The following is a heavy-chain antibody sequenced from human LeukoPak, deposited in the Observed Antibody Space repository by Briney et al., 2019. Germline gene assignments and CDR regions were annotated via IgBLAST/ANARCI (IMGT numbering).Heavy chain of an antibody. J-gene: IGHJ3*02. D-gene: IGHD3-9*01. CDR1: GFTFDDYG. Sequence: GGSLRLSCAASGFTFDDYGMSWVRQAPGKGLEWVSGINWNGGSTGYADSVKGRFTISRDNAKNSLYLQMNSLRAEDTALYYCAKMILTHLLRDAFDIWGQGTMVTVSS. V-gene: IGHV3-20*04. CDR3: AKMILTHLLRDAFDI. CDR2: INWNGGST.